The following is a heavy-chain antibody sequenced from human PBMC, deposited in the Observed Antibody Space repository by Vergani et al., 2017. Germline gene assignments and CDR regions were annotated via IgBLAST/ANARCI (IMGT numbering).Heavy chain of an antibody. Sequence: QVQLQESGPGLVKPSETLSLTCNVSGGPISTYYWSWIRQPPGKALEWIGYIYYSGSTKYNPSLTSRVTILVDTSKNQLSLNLSAVTAADTAVYYCARANYYDYGMDVWGPGTTVTVSS. CDR3: ARANYYDYGMDV. CDR1: GGPISTYY. V-gene: IGHV4-59*13. D-gene: IGHD3-10*01. CDR2: IYYSGST. J-gene: IGHJ6*02.